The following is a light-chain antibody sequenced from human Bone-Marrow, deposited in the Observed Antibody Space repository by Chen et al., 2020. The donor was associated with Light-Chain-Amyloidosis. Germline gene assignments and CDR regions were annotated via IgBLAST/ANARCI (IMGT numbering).Light chain of an antibody. CDR1: TGAVTSGHY. CDR3: VLSYSGARV. J-gene: IGLJ3*02. Sequence: QAVVTQEPSLTVSPGGTVTLTCGSSTGAVTSGHYPYWFQQKPGQAPRTLIYETSNRHSWTPARFSGSLVGGKAALTLSGAQPEDEADYYCVLSYSGARVFGGGTKLTVL. CDR2: ETS. V-gene: IGLV7-46*01.